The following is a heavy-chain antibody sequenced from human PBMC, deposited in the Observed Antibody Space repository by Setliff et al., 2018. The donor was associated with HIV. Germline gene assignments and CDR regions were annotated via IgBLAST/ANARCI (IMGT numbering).Heavy chain of an antibody. D-gene: IGHD3-22*01. J-gene: IGHJ4*02. CDR3: ARTRRDDSSGYYAPLFDY. Sequence: SLTCTVSGGSISSGSYSWTWIRQPAGKGLEWIGRTYTTGSTNYNPSLKSRVTMSVDTSNNQFSLRLSSVTAADTAVYYCARTRRDDSSGYYAPLFDYWGQGALVTVSS. CDR2: TYTTGST. CDR1: GGSISSGSYS. V-gene: IGHV4-61*02.